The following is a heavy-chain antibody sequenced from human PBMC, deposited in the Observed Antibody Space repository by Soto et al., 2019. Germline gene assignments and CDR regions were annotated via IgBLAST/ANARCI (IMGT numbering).Heavy chain of an antibody. D-gene: IGHD2-8*02. Sequence: SGPTLVNPIQTLTLTCSFSGFSLTTSGVGVGWVRQSPEKALEWLALIFWDDDKRYSPSLRSRLTIAKDTSKNQVVLTLTNVEPVDTATYYCARILTATGGHFDSWGQGALVTVSS. CDR3: ARILTATGGHFDS. V-gene: IGHV2-5*02. CDR1: GFSLTTSGVG. CDR2: IFWDDDK. J-gene: IGHJ4*02.